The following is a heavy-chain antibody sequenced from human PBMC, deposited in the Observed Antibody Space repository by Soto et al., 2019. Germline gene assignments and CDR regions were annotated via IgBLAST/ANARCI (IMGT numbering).Heavy chain of an antibody. J-gene: IGHJ4*01. CDR3: TRDIDFAY. CDR1: GDSVSSNSAG. V-gene: IGHV6-1*01. CDR2: TYYRSEWFT. D-gene: IGHD3-10*01. Sequence: SQTLSLTCAISGDSVSSNSAGGNWIRQSPSRGLEWLGRTYYRSEWFTEYAVSVKSRITIIPDTSRNQISLQLNSVTPEDTAIYYCTRDIDFAYWGRGTQVTVSS.